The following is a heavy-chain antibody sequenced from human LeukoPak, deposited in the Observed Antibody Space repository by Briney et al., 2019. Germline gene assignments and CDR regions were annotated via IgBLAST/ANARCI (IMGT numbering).Heavy chain of an antibody. CDR1: GYNFDSHG. Sequence: GASVKVSCKASGYNFDSHGISWVRQAPGQGLEWMGWISAYNGNTKYAQKFQGRVTMTTDTSTSTAYMELRSLRPDDTAVYYCARDKDSYGSGTHQGYWGQGTLVTVSS. CDR2: ISAYNGNT. V-gene: IGHV1-18*01. CDR3: ARDKDSYGSGTHQGY. D-gene: IGHD3-10*01. J-gene: IGHJ4*02.